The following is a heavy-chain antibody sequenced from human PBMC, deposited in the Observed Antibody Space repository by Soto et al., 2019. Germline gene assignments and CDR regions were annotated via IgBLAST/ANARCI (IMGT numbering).Heavy chain of an antibody. J-gene: IGHJ5*01. CDR1: GDSVSTNDAT. V-gene: IGHV6-1*01. Sequence: PSQTLSLTCAISGDSVSTNDATWDWIRQSPSRGLEWLGRTYYRSKWYNDYAESMKGRITINPDTFNNQLSLHLNSVTPDDTAVYYCTRLIGNSWLDSWGQGTLVTVS. CDR2: TYYRSKWYN. CDR3: TRLIGNSWLDS. D-gene: IGHD2-8*01.